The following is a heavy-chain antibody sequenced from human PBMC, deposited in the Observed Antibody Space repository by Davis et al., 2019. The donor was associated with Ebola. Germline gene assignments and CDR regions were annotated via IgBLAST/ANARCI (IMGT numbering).Heavy chain of an antibody. J-gene: IGHJ6*02. V-gene: IGHV4-61*08. CDR3: ARARGTDCSSTSCYHPPGGYYGMDV. D-gene: IGHD2-2*01. CDR1: GDAVSSGDC. CDR2: ICYRRSS. Sequence: MPSETLSLTCTVSGDAVSSGDCWSWIRQPPGKELQWIGYICYRRSSNYSPSLKSRVSISLDTSKNQFSLKLSSVTAADTAVYYCARARGTDCSSTSCYHPPGGYYGMDVWGQGTTVTVSS.